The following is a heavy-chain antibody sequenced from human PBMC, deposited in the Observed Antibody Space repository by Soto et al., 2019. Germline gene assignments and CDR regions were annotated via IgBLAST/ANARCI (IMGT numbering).Heavy chain of an antibody. Sequence: QVQLVESGGGVVQPGRSLRLSCAASGFTFSSYGMHWVRQAPGKGLEWGAVIWYDGSNKYYADSVKGRFTISRDNSKNTLYLQMNSLRAEDTAVYYCARSGVYDFWSGYYTDRYYNYMAVWGKGTTVTVSS. CDR1: GFTFSSYG. J-gene: IGHJ6*03. CDR3: ARSGVYDFWSGYYTDRYYNYMAV. V-gene: IGHV3-33*01. D-gene: IGHD3-3*01. CDR2: IWYDGSNK.